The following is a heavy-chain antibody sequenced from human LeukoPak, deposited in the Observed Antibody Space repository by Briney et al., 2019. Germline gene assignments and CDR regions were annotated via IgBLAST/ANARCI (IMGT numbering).Heavy chain of an antibody. CDR1: GGSISSYY. CDR3: ARVYYSSSYDYWYFDL. J-gene: IGHJ2*01. Sequence: ASETLSLTCTVSGGSISSYYWSWIRQPPGKGLEWIGYIYYSGSTNYNPSLKSRVTISVDTSKNQFSLKLSSVTAADTAVYYCARVYYSSSYDYWYFDLWGRGTLVTVSS. D-gene: IGHD6-13*01. V-gene: IGHV4-59*01. CDR2: IYYSGST.